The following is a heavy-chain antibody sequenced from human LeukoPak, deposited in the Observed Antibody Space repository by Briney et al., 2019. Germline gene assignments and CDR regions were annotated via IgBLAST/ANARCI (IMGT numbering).Heavy chain of an antibody. J-gene: IGHJ4*02. CDR3: ARADSGSYGPVDY. CDR2: IYYSGST. V-gene: IGHV4-59*01. CDR1: GGSISSYY. Sequence: KPSETLSLTCTVPGGSISSYYWSWLRQPPGKGLEWIGYIYYSGSTNYNPSLKSRVTISVDTSKNQFSLTLSSVPAADTAVYFCARADSGSYGPVDYWGQGTLVTVSS. D-gene: IGHD1-26*01.